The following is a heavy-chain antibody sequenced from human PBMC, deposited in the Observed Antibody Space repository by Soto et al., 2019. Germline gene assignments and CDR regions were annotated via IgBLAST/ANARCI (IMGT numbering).Heavy chain of an antibody. CDR3: AKDHPVNTIAAAGYNWFDP. CDR2: ISGSGGST. CDR1: GFTFSSYA. J-gene: IGHJ5*02. V-gene: IGHV3-23*01. Sequence: GGSLRLSCAASGFTFSSYAMSWVRQAPGKGLEWVSAISGSGGSTYYADSVKGRFTISRDNSKNTLYLQMNSLRAEDTAVYYCAKDHPVNTIAAAGYNWFDPWGQGTLVTVSS. D-gene: IGHD6-13*01.